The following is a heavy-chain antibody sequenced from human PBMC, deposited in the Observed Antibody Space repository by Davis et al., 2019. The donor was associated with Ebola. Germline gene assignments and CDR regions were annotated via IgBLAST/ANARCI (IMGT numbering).Heavy chain of an antibody. Sequence: MPSETLSLTCTASGASISSYYWSWIRQSPGKGLEWIGYMYHSGSTNYNPSLKSRVTISRDTSKNQFSLKLSSVTAADTAVYYCASLFAYCSGGSCRDYWGQGTLVTVSS. CDR3: ASLFAYCSGGSCRDY. V-gene: IGHV4-59*12. D-gene: IGHD2-15*01. J-gene: IGHJ4*02. CDR1: GASISSYY. CDR2: MYHSGST.